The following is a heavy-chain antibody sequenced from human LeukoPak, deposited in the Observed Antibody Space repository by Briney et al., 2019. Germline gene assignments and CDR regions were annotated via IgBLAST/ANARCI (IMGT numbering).Heavy chain of an antibody. CDR2: ISSGSSYI. J-gene: IGHJ4*02. CDR1: RITFSRYS. D-gene: IGHD3-3*01. CDR3: AKDFVYGSRFPRPLDY. V-gene: IGHV3-21*04. Sequence: GGSLRLSCAASRITFSRYSMNWVRQAPGKGLEWVSSISSGSSYIYYADSVKGRFTISRDNSRNTLYLQMNSLRADDTARYYCAKDFVYGSRFPRPLDYWGQGTLVTVSS.